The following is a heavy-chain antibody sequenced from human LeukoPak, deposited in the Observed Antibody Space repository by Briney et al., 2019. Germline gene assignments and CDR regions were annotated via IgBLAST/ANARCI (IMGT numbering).Heavy chain of an antibody. J-gene: IGHJ5*02. V-gene: IGHV1-3*01. D-gene: IGHD5-12*01. CDR2: INAGNGNT. Sequence: GASVKVSCKASGYTFTAYVMHWVRQAPGQRLEWMGWINAGNGNTNYAQKLQGRVTMTTDTSTSTAYMELRSLRSDDTAVYYCARDLSVDLKHQHWFDPWGQGTLVTVSS. CDR1: GYTFTAYV. CDR3: ARDLSVDLKHQHWFDP.